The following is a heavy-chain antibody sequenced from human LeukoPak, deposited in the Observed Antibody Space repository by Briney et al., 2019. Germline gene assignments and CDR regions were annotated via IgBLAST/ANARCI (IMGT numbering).Heavy chain of an antibody. Sequence: GGSLRLSCAASGFTFNSYAMSWVRQAPGKGLEWVSAVSGSGGSTYYADSVKGRFTISRDNSKNTLSLQMNSLRAEDTAVYYGAKDDRFYYDSGSYYTDYWGQGTLVTVSS. V-gene: IGHV3-23*01. CDR3: AKDDRFYYDSGSYYTDY. CDR1: GFTFNSYA. CDR2: VSGSGGST. D-gene: IGHD3-10*01. J-gene: IGHJ4*02.